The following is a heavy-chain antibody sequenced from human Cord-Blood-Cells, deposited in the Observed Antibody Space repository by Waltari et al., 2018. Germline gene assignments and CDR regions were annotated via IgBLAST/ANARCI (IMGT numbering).Heavy chain of an antibody. CDR2: RSYDGSKK. J-gene: IGHJ2*01. CDR3: AGVAGPHWYFDL. CDR1: GFTFSSYG. V-gene: IGHV3-30*04. Sequence: QVQLVESGGGLVQPGRSLRLSCAASGFTFSSYGMHSVRQAPGKGLEWVAVRSYDGSKKYYADSVKCRFTISRDNSKNTLYLQMNSLRAEDTAVYYCAGVAGPHWYFDLWGRGTLVTVSS. D-gene: IGHD1-1*01.